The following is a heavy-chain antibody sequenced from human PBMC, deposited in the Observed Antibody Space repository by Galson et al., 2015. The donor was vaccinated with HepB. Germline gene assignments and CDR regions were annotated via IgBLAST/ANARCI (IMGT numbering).Heavy chain of an antibody. CDR2: IRSKANSYAT. J-gene: IGHJ4*02. V-gene: IGHV3-73*01. D-gene: IGHD3-22*01. CDR1: GFTFSGSA. CDR3: TRHDPYYYDSSGYYSFDY. Sequence: SLRLSCAASGFTFSGSAMHWVRQASGKGLEWVGRIRSKANSYATAYAASVKGRFTISRDDSKNTAYLQMNSLKTEDTAVYYCTRHDPYYYDSSGYYSFDYWGQGTLVTVSS.